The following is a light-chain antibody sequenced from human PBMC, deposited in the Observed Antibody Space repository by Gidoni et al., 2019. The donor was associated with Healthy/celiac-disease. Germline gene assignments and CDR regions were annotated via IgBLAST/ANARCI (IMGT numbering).Light chain of an antibody. CDR2: AAS. Sequence: VQMTKSPSSLSASLRDRVTVTCRASQSISSYLNWYQQKPGNAPKLLIYAASSLQRGVPTSCRGRGSGTDFTLTISSLQSEDCATYHCQQSYSTPWTFGQGTKVDIK. V-gene: IGKV1-39*01. J-gene: IGKJ1*01. CDR1: QSISSY. CDR3: QQSYSTPWT.